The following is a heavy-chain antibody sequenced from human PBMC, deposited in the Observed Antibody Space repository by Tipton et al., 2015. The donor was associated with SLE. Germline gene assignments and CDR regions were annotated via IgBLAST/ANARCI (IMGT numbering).Heavy chain of an antibody. CDR1: SGSISSSNW. CDR3: TRVGYDFWSHPDNSLYYYTMDV. D-gene: IGHD3-3*01. Sequence: TLSLTCSISSGSISSSNWWSWVRQFPGKGLEWIGEIYHSGTTNYNPSLKSRVTISVDNSDNHFSLRRNSVTAADTAVYYCTRVGYDFWSHPDNSLYYYTMDVWCQGIPVTFSS. J-gene: IGHJ6*02. CDR2: IYHSGTT. V-gene: IGHV4-4*02.